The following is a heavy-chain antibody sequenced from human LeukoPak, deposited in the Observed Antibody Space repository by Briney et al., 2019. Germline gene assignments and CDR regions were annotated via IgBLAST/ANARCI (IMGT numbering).Heavy chain of an antibody. CDR2: ISGSGGST. CDR3: AKGGGYCSSTSCYVGYYYYGMDV. J-gene: IGHJ6*02. D-gene: IGHD2-2*03. CDR1: GFTFSSYA. Sequence: GGSLRLSCAASGFTFSSYAMSWVRQAPGKGLEWVSAISGSGGSTYYADSAKGRFTISRDNSKNTLYLQMNSLRAEDTAVYYCAKGGGYCSSTSCYVGYYYYGMDVWGQGTTVTVSS. V-gene: IGHV3-23*01.